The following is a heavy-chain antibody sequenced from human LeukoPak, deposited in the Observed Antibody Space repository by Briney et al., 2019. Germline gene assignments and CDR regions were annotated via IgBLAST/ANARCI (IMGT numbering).Heavy chain of an antibody. CDR3: ARDDVTTNGGVIADSRLFDI. D-gene: IGHD2-8*02. CDR2: ISGGSTYI. CDR1: GFTVSSNY. V-gene: IGHV3-21*01. J-gene: IGHJ3*02. Sequence: GGSLRLSCAASGFTVSSNYMSWVRQAPGKGLEWISSISGGSTYIYYADSVRGRFTISRDNAKNSLYLQMNSLRGEDTALYYCARDDVTTNGGVIADSRLFDIWGQGTMVTVSS.